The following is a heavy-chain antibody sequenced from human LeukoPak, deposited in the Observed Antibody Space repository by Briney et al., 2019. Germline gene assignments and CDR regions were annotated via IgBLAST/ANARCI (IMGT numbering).Heavy chain of an antibody. CDR3: ARISMVRGVLFDP. J-gene: IGHJ5*02. CDR2: INHSGST. D-gene: IGHD3-10*01. Sequence: SETLSLTCAVYGGSFSGYYWSWIRQPPGKGLEWIGEINHSGSTNYNPSLKSRVTISVDTSKNQFSLKLSSVTAADTAVYYCARISMVRGVLFDPWAREPWSPSPQ. V-gene: IGHV4-34*01. CDR1: GGSFSGYY.